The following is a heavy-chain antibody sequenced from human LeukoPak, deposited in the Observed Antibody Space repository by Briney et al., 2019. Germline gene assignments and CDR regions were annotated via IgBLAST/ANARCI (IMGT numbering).Heavy chain of an antibody. V-gene: IGHV3-21*01. CDR2: ISSSSSYI. J-gene: IGHJ4*02. CDR1: GFTFSSYS. D-gene: IGHD3-22*01. Sequence: PGGSLRLSCAASGFTFSSYSMNWVRQAPGKGLEWVSSISSSSSYIYYADSVKGRFTISRDNAKNSLYLQMNSLRAEDTAVYYCARDRSYYDSSGYYYGWGQGTLVTVSS. CDR3: ARDRSYYDSSGYYYG.